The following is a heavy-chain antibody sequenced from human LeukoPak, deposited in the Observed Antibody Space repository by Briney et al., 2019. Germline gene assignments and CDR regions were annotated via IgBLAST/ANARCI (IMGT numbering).Heavy chain of an antibody. Sequence: ASVKVSCKASGYTFTGYYMHWVRQAPGQGLEWMGWINPNSGGTNYAQKFQGRVTMTRDTSISTAYMELSRLRSDDTAVYYCARHGSSGWYWYFDLWGRGTLVTVSS. V-gene: IGHV1-2*02. J-gene: IGHJ2*01. CDR3: ARHGSSGWYWYFDL. CDR2: INPNSGGT. D-gene: IGHD6-19*01. CDR1: GYTFTGYY.